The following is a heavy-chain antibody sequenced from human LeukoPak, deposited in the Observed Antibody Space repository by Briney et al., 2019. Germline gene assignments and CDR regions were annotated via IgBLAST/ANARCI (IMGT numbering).Heavy chain of an antibody. CDR3: ARENIAARPHHFDY. V-gene: IGHV3-7*01. J-gene: IGHJ4*02. D-gene: IGHD6-6*01. Sequence: GGSLRLSCAASGFTFSSYWMSWVRQAPGKGLEWVANIKQDGSEKYYVDSVKGRFTISRDNAKSSLYLQMNSLGAEDTAVYYCARENIAARPHHFDYWGQGTLVSVSS. CDR1: GFTFSSYW. CDR2: IKQDGSEK.